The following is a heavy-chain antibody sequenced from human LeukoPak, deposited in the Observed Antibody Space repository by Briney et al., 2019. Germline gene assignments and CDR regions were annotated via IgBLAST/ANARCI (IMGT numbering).Heavy chain of an antibody. CDR2: IYYSGST. CDR1: GGSISSDGYY. D-gene: IGHD4-11*01. CDR3: ARGSPAVTALDY. J-gene: IGHJ4*01. V-gene: IGHV4-31*03. Sequence: KPAETLSLTCTVSGGSISSDGYYWTWIRQHPGEGLEWIGNIYYSGSTYYNPSLKSRVTISVDTSKNQFSLKLSSVTAADTAVYYCARGSPAVTALDYWGQGTLVSVSS.